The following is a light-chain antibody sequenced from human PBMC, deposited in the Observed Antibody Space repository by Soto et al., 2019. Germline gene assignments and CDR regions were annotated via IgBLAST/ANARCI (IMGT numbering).Light chain of an antibody. CDR2: DAS. V-gene: IGKV3-11*01. CDR3: QHRFNWPLT. CDR1: QRCCTF. J-gene: IGKJ4*01. Sequence: EIVLTQSPATLYLSPGERAILSCRSSQRCCTFFAWYQQKPGQATRLLIYDASEKATGIQARFSGNGSRTEFTLTISSLQPEDFAVNYCQHRFNWPLTFGGGNTVELK.